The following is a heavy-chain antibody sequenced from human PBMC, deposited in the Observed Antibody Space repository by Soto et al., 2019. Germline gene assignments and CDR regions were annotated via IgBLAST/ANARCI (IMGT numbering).Heavy chain of an antibody. CDR2: IRNDGSNE. J-gene: IGHJ4*02. CDR1: GFTFSNYG. Sequence: GGSLRLSCAASGFTFSNYGMHWVRQAPGKGLEWVAVIRNDGSNEYYADSVKGRFTISRDNPKHTLYLQMNSLRAEDTAVYYCAKGPAGGDTHRSADYWGQGALVTVSS. CDR3: AKGPAGGDTHRSADY. D-gene: IGHD3-16*01. V-gene: IGHV3-30*18.